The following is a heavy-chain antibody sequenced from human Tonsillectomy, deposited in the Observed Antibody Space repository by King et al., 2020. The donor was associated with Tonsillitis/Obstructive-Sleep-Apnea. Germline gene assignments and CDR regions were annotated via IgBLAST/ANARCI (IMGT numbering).Heavy chain of an antibody. D-gene: IGHD2-2*01. CDR1: GGSFSGYY. J-gene: IGHJ4*02. V-gene: IGHV4-34*01. CDR2: INHSGST. Sequence: VQLQKWGEGLLKPSETLSLTCAVYGGSFSGYYWSWIRQPPGKGLEWIGEINHSGSTNYNPSLKSRVTISVDTSKNQFSLKLSSVTAADTAVYYCARVVVPAAILFDYWGQGTLVTVSS. CDR3: ARVVVPAAILFDY.